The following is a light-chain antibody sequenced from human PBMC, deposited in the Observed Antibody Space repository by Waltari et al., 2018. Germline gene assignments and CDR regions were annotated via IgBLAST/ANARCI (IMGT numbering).Light chain of an antibody. V-gene: IGLV2-14*01. CDR3: TSYTTSTTWV. CDR2: EVS. Sequence: QSALTQPASVSGSPGQSVTISCTGSSRDVSTYKYVSWYQQHPGKVPKLMIYEVSNRPSGVSTRFAGAKSGNTASLTISGLQAEDEADYYCTSYTTSTTWVFGGGTKLTVL. CDR1: SRDVSTYKY. J-gene: IGLJ3*02.